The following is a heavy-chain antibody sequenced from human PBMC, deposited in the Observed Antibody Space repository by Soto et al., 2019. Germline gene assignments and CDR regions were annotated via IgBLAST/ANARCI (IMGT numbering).Heavy chain of an antibody. CDR2: INPNSGGT. J-gene: IGHJ6*02. CDR3: ARSLTEGYCTITCCYTRPLYCMDV. D-gene: IGHD2-2*02. V-gene: IGHV1-2*02. CDR1: GYTFSGYY. Sequence: GASVKVSCKASGYTFSGYYIHWLRQAPGQGLEWMGWINPNSGGTNYAQKFQGRVTVTRDTPTSTAYMELSRLTSDDTAVYYCARSLTEGYCTITCCYTRPLYCMDVWGQGTTVTVSS.